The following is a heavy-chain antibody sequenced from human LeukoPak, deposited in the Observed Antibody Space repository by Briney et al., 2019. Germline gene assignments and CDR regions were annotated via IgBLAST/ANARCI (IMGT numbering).Heavy chain of an antibody. D-gene: IGHD2-2*02. CDR3: ARCSRITASCYSGFDI. CDR2: INWNGGST. J-gene: IGHJ3*02. Sequence: GGSLRLSCAASGFTFADYGMSWVRQAPGKGQEWVSAINWNGGSTGHADSVRGRFTISRDNAKNSLYLQMDSLRAEDTALYYCARCSRITASCYSGFDIWGQGTMVTVSS. V-gene: IGHV3-20*04. CDR1: GFTFADYG.